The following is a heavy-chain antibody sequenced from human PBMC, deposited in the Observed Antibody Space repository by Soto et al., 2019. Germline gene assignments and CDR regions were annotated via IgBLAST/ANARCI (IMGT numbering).Heavy chain of an antibody. V-gene: IGHV3-33*01. CDR3: GRGNGHFDY. CDR1: GFTFSSYG. J-gene: IGHJ4*02. CDR2: IWYDGSNK. Sequence: QVQLVESGGGVVQPGRSLRLSCAASGFTFSSYGMHWVRQAPGKGLEWVAVIWYDGSNKYYADSVKGRFTISRDKSKNTLYLQMNSRGAGDRGVYSCGRGNGHFDYGGQGPLVPVSS.